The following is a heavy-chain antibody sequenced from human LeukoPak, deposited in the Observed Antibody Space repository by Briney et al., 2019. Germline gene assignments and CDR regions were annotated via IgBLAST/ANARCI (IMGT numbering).Heavy chain of an antibody. D-gene: IGHD3-10*01. V-gene: IGHV4-39*01. CDR2: TSDSGST. CDR3: ARQDIWFGELVV. Sequence: WVRQPPGKGLEWIGSTSDSGSTYYSPSLKSRVTISVDTSKNQFSLKLRLVTAADTAVYYCARQDIWFGELVVWGQGTTVTVSS. J-gene: IGHJ6*02.